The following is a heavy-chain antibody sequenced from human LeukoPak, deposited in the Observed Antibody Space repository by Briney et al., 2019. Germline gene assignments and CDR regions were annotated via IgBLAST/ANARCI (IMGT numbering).Heavy chain of an antibody. CDR2: IKQDGSEK. CDR3: AREDARYYYDSSGYYYYFDY. D-gene: IGHD3-22*01. Sequence: GGSLRLSCAASGFTFSSYWMSWVRQAPGKGLEWVANIKQDGSEKYYVDSVKGRFTISRDNAKNSLYLQMNSLRAEETAVYYCAREDARYYYDSSGYYYYFDYWGQGTLVTVSS. V-gene: IGHV3-7*01. CDR1: GFTFSSYW. J-gene: IGHJ4*02.